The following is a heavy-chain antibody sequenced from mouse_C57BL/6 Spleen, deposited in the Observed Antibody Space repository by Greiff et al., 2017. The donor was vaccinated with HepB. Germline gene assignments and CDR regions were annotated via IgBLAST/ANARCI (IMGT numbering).Heavy chain of an antibody. CDR2: INPGSGGT. Sequence: QVQLQQSGAELVRPGTSVKVSCKASGYAFTNYLIEWVKQRPGQGLEWIGVINPGSGGTNYNEKFKGKATLTADKSSSTAYMQLSSLTSEDSAVYFCARGPPYYGSSYGFDYWGQGTTLTVSS. J-gene: IGHJ2*01. CDR3: ARGPPYYGSSYGFDY. V-gene: IGHV1-54*01. CDR1: GYAFTNYL. D-gene: IGHD1-1*01.